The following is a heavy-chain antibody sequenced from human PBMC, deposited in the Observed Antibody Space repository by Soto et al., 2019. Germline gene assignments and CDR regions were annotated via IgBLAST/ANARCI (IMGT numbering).Heavy chain of an antibody. D-gene: IGHD6-19*01. CDR2: INWNSGSV. CDR3: AKDEAIAVGPLDP. J-gene: IGHJ5*02. Sequence: GGSLRLSCAASGFTFDHYAMHWVRQAPGKGLEWVSGINWNSGSVRYADSVKGRFTISRDNSKNTLFLQMNSLRVEDTAVYYCAKDEAIAVGPLDPWGQGTLVTVPQ. V-gene: IGHV3-9*01. CDR1: GFTFDHYA.